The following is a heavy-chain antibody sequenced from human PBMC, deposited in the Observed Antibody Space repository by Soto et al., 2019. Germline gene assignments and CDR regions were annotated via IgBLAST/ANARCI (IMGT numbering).Heavy chain of an antibody. CDR3: ARGLRAGILTGYTQMYYYYGMDV. CDR1: GFTFSSYA. Sequence: GGSLRLSCAASGFTFSSYAMHWVRQAPGKGLEWVAVISYDGSNKYYADSVKGRFTISRDNSKNTLYLQMNSLRAEDTAVYYCARGLRAGILTGYTQMYYYYGMDVWGQGTTVTVSS. V-gene: IGHV3-30-3*01. CDR2: ISYDGSNK. J-gene: IGHJ6*02. D-gene: IGHD3-9*01.